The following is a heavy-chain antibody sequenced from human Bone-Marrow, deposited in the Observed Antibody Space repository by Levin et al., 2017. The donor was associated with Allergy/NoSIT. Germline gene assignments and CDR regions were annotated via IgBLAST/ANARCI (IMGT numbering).Heavy chain of an antibody. CDR2: IYYSGST. J-gene: IGHJ6*02. V-gene: IGHV4-30-4*01. D-gene: IGHD3-22*01. CDR3: ARGSGFYDSSGYYYGYYYGMDV. Sequence: SQTLSLTCTVSGGSISSGDYYWSWIRQPPGKGLEWIGYIYYSGSTYYNPSLKSRVTISLDTSKSQFSLKLSSVTAADTAVYYCARGSGFYDSSGYYYGYYYGMDVWGQGTTVTVAS. CDR1: GGSISSGDYY.